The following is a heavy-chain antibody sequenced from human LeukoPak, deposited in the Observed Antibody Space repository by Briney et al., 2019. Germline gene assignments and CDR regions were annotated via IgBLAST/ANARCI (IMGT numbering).Heavy chain of an antibody. V-gene: IGHV3-23*01. Sequence: GGSLRLSCAASGFSFSGYAMNWVRQAPGKGLEWVSAISDSGGSTYYADSVKGRFTISRDNSKNTLYLQMNSLRAEDTGVYYCAKDLAQWLALDYWGQGTLVTVSS. CDR3: AKDLAQWLALDY. J-gene: IGHJ4*02. CDR2: ISDSGGST. D-gene: IGHD6-19*01. CDR1: GFSFSGYA.